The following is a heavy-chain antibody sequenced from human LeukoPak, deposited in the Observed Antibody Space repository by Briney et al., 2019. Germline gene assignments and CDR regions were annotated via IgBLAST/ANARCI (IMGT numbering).Heavy chain of an antibody. CDR3: AKDDGVAVAGTGIFDP. CDR2: ISYDGSNK. Sequence: GGSLRLSCAASGFTFSSYGMHWVRQAPGKGLEWVAVISYDGSNKYYADSVKGRFTISRDNSKNTLYLQMNSLRAEDTAVYYCAKDDGVAVAGTGIFDPWGQGTLVTVSS. D-gene: IGHD6-19*01. J-gene: IGHJ5*02. V-gene: IGHV3-30*18. CDR1: GFTFSSYG.